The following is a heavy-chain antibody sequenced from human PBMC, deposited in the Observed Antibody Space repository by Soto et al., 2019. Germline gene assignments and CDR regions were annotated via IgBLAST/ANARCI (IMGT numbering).Heavy chain of an antibody. CDR2: ISAYNGNT. Sequence: QVQLVQSGAEVRKPGASVKVSCKTSGYNFNSFGVSWVRQAPGQGLEWMGWISAYNGNTNYAQKFQGRVTMTTDTSTSTGYMDLRSLRSDDTAVYYCARASYYYGSGSYSEYWGQGTLVTVSP. CDR1: GYNFNSFG. CDR3: ARASYYYGSGSYSEY. J-gene: IGHJ4*02. D-gene: IGHD3-10*01. V-gene: IGHV1-18*01.